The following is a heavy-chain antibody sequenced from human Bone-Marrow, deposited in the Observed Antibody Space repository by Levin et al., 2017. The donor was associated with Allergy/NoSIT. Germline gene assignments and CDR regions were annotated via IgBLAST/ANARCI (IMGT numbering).Heavy chain of an antibody. V-gene: IGHV1-69*01. J-gene: IGHJ6*02. CDR2: IIPIFGTA. CDR3: ARDLGTTVTDYYGMDV. Sequence: KISCKASGGTFSSYAISWVRQAPGQGLEWMGGIIPIFGTANYAQKFQGRVTITADESTSTAYMELSSLRSEDTAVYYCARDLGTTVTDYYGMDVWGQGTTVTVSS. D-gene: IGHD4-11*01. CDR1: GGTFSSYA.